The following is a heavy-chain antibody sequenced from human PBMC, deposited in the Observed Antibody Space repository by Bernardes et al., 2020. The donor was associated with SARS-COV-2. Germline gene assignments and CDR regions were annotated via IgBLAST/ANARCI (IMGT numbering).Heavy chain of an antibody. V-gene: IGHV3-74*01. D-gene: IGHD2-15*01. J-gene: IGHJ4*02. Sequence: GGSLRLSCAASGWTFRSFWMHWVRQVPGKGLVWVSRINEDGTITDYADSVKGRFTISRDNARNTLFLQMKSLRAEDTAVYYCVRDVVGKEDFWGQGTLVTVSS. CDR3: VRDVVGKEDF. CDR2: INEDGTIT. CDR1: GWTFRSFW.